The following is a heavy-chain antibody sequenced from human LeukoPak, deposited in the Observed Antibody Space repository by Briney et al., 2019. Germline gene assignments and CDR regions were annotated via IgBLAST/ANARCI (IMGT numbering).Heavy chain of an antibody. CDR1: GYTFTSYG. Sequence: ASVKVSCKASGYTFTSYGISWVRQAPGQGPEWMGWISAYNGNTNYAQKLQGRVTMTTDTSTSTAYMELRSLRSDDTAVYYCARDPRESSGWWVENYWGQGTLVTVSS. J-gene: IGHJ4*02. D-gene: IGHD6-19*01. CDR3: ARDPRESSGWWVENY. CDR2: ISAYNGNT. V-gene: IGHV1-18*01.